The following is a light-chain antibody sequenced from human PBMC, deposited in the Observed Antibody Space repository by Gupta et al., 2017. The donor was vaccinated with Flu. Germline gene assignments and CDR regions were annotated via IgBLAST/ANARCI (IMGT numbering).Light chain of an antibody. CDR2: GAS. CDR1: QNINTW. Sequence: IFLTQSPATLSLSQGDRATLSCRTSQNINTWGAWYQQKPAQAPRLLIYGASNRATGIPARFSGSGSGTDFTLTISSLESEDFAVYYCQQRNAWPETFGQGTKLEIK. CDR3: QQRNAWPET. J-gene: IGKJ1*01. V-gene: IGKV3-11*01.